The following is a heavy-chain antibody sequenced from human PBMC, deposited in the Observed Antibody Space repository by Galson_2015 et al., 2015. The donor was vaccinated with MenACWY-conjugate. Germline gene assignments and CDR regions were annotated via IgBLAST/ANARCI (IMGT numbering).Heavy chain of an antibody. D-gene: IGHD1-7*01. J-gene: IGHJ4*02. V-gene: IGHV3-74*01. CDR3: ARLGGNYRTSTRSAY. CDR2: INSDGRGT. Sequence: SLRLSCAASGFTFSTYWMHWVRQAPGKGLVWVSRINSDGRGTCYADSVKGRFTISRDNAKNTLYLQMNSLRAEDTAVYYCARLGGNYRTSTRSAYGGQGTLVTVAS. CDR1: GFTFSTYW.